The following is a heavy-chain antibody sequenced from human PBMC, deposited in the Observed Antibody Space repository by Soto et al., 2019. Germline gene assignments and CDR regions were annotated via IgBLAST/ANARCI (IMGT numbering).Heavy chain of an antibody. V-gene: IGHV5-51*01. J-gene: IGHJ3*02. CDR3: DRHPRGYYHDSSGSYWGDDFDT. Sequence: PGESLKISCKGSGYSFTSYWIGWGRQMPGKSLGWVGVIYPGDSDTRYSPSFQGQVTISADKSISTAYLQWSSLKASDSAVYYCDRHPRGYYHDSSGSYWGDDFDTWGPGTM. CDR2: IYPGDSDT. CDR1: GYSFTSYW. D-gene: IGHD3-22*01.